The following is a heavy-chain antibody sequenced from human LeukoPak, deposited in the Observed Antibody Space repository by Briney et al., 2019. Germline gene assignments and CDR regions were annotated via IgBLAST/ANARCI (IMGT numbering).Heavy chain of an antibody. J-gene: IGHJ4*02. Sequence: GGSLRLSCAASGFTFSSYGMHWVRQASGKGLEWVAFIRYDGSNKYYADSVKGRFTISRDNSKNTLYLQMNSLRAEDTAVYYCARDHTLVGATDYWGQGTLVTVSS. D-gene: IGHD1-26*01. CDR2: IRYDGSNK. CDR1: GFTFSSYG. CDR3: ARDHTLVGATDY. V-gene: IGHV3-30*02.